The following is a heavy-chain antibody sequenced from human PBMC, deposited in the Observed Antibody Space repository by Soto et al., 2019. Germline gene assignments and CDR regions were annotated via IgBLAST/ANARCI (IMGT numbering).Heavy chain of an antibody. CDR1: GFTFDSHG. J-gene: IGHJ5*02. CDR3: SKVLRPNTVTTCGS. CDR2: ISSDGNNK. V-gene: IGHV3-30*18. D-gene: IGHD4-17*01. Sequence: QVQLVESGGGAVQPGRSLRLSCAASGFTFDSHGMHWVRQAPGKGLEWVAVISSDGNNKYYADSVKGRFTISRDNFNNILYLQMSSLRAADTAVYYCSKVLRPNTVTTCGSWGQGTLVTVSS.